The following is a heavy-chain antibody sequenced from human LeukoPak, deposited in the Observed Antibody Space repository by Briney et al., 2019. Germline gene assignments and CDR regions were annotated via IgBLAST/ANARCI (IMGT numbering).Heavy chain of an antibody. CDR3: ASGGYDGPFDY. D-gene: IGHD5-12*01. Sequence: GGSLRLSCAASGFTFSSCWMSWVRQAPGKGLEWVANIKRDGSEKYYVDSVKGRFTISRDNAKNSLYLQMNSLRAEDTAVYYCASGGYDGPFDYWGQGTLVTVSS. CDR1: GFTFSSCW. J-gene: IGHJ4*02. V-gene: IGHV3-7*01. CDR2: IKRDGSEK.